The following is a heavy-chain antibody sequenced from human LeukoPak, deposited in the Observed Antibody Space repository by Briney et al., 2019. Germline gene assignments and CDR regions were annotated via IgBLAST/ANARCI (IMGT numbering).Heavy chain of an antibody. V-gene: IGHV3-7*01. J-gene: IGHJ4*02. Sequence: AGGSLRLSCSASGFTFSDFWMTWVRQASRKGLEGVSNINRDGSDKSSVDSVDSVKGRFTISRDNAKNSVYLHMNSLRAEDTAVYYCARDVGRGWFDYWGQGSLVTVSS. CDR2: INRDGSDK. D-gene: IGHD6-19*01. CDR3: ARDVGRGWFDY. CDR1: GFTFSDFW.